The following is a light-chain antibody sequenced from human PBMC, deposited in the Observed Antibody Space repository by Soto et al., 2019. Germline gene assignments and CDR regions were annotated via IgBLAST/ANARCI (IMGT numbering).Light chain of an antibody. J-gene: IGLJ1*01. CDR2: EVS. Sequence: QSALTQPASVSGSPGQSITISCTGSSRDITHYNYVSWYQHHPGKAPQLIIYEVSHRPSGVSNRFSGSKSGNTASLTISGLQAEDEADYYCSSYTTSTIVFVFGTGTKVTVL. V-gene: IGLV2-14*01. CDR3: SSYTTSTIVFV. CDR1: SRDITHYNY.